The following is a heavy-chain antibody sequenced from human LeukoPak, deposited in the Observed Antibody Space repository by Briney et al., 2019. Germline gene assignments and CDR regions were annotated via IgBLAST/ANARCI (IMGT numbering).Heavy chain of an antibody. D-gene: IGHD4-23*01. CDR1: GFIFSNAW. Sequence: GGSPRLSCAASGFIFSNAWMSWVRQAPGKGLEWVGRVKSKTDGGTTDYAALVKGRFTISRDDSKNTLYLQMNSLKTDDTAVYYCATGSGDTVVIDYWGQGTLVTVSS. J-gene: IGHJ4*02. V-gene: IGHV3-15*01. CDR3: ATGSGDTVVIDY. CDR2: VKSKTDGGTT.